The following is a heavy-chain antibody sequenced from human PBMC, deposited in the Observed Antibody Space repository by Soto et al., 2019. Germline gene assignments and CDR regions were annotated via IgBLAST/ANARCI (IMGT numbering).Heavy chain of an antibody. CDR3: ARDRRLWFGERPT. Sequence: QVQLQESGPGLVKPSQTLSLTCTVSGGSISSGGYYWSWIREHPGKDQEGIGYIYYSGSTYYNPSLKSRVTISVDTSKNQFSLNLSSVTAADTAVYYCARDRRLWFGERPTWGQGTLVTVSS. V-gene: IGHV4-31*03. D-gene: IGHD3-10*01. CDR2: IYYSGST. CDR1: GGSISSGGYY. J-gene: IGHJ5*02.